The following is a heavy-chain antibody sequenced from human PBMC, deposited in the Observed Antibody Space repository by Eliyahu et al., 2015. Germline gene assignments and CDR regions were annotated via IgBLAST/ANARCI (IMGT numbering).Heavy chain of an antibody. V-gene: IGHV3-30-3*01. Sequence: QVQVVESGGGVVQPGRSLRXSXVAXXXXXSNYAMHWVRQAPGKGLEXVAVISSDGNNKYYADSVKGRFTISRDNSKNTLYLQMNSLRPEDTAVLYCARGYSSGWYYFDDWGRGTLVTVSS. CDR1: XXXXSNYA. CDR3: ARGYSSGWYYFDD. J-gene: IGHJ4*02. CDR2: ISSDGNNK. D-gene: IGHD6-19*01.